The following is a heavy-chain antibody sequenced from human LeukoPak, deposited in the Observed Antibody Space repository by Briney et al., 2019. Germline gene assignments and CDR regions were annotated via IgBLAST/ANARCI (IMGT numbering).Heavy chain of an antibody. CDR1: GFTFSSYW. CDR2: INSDGSST. D-gene: IGHD6-19*01. J-gene: IGHJ4*02. V-gene: IGHV3-74*01. Sequence: GGSLRLSCAASGFTFSSYWMHWVRQAREKGLVWVSRINSDGSSTSYADSVKGRFTISGDNAKNTLCLQMNSLRAEGTAVYYCAVSSGWHGGFDYWGQGTLVTVSS. CDR3: AVSSGWHGGFDY.